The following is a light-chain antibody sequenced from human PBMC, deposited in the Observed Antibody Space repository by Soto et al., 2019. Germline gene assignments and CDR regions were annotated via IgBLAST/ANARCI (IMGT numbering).Light chain of an antibody. CDR3: SSYAGSNNLRM. CDR2: EVN. J-gene: IGLJ3*02. V-gene: IGLV2-8*01. CDR1: SSDVGGYDY. Sequence: QSVLTQPPSAAGSPGQSVTISCAGNSSDVGGYDYVSWYQQHPGKAPKLIIYEVNKRPSGVPDRFSGSKSANTASLTVSGLQAEDEADYYCSSYAGSNNLRMFGGGTKLTGL.